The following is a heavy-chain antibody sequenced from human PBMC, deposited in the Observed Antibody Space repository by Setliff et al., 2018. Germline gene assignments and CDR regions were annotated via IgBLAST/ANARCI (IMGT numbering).Heavy chain of an antibody. CDR3: ARGHFTYCGGDCYTQFDY. CDR2: IIPIFGTA. V-gene: IGHV1-69*13. D-gene: IGHD2-21*01. J-gene: IGHJ4*02. Sequence: ASVKVSCKASGGTFSSYAISWVRQAPGQGLEWMGGIIPIFGTANYAQKFQGRVTITADESTSTAYMELSSLRSENTAVYYCARGHFTYCGGDCYTQFDYWGQGTLVTVSS. CDR1: GGTFSSYA.